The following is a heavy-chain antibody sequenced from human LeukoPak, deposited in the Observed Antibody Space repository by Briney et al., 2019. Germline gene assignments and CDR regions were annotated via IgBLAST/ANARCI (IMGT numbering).Heavy chain of an antibody. CDR3: ARDKGRKYCTNGVCYFDY. CDR2: ISSSSSYI. CDR1: GFTFSSYS. V-gene: IGHV3-21*01. D-gene: IGHD2-8*01. Sequence: PGGSLRLSCAASGFTFSSYSMNWVRQAPGKGLEWVSSISSSSSYIYYADSVKGRFTISRDNAKNSLYLQMNSLRAEDTAVYYCARDKGRKYCTNGVCYFDYWGQGTLVTVSS. J-gene: IGHJ4*02.